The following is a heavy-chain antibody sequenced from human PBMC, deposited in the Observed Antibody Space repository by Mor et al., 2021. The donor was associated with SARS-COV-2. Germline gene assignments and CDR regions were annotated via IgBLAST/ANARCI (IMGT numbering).Heavy chain of an antibody. V-gene: IGHV4-30-2*03. CDR2: IYYSGST. D-gene: IGHD3-22*01. Sequence: LEWIGSIYYSGSTYYNPSLKSRVTISVDTSKNQFSLKLSSVTAADTAVYYCARPPSRYYDSSGYYHDAFDIWGQGTMVTVSS. CDR3: ARPPSRYYDSSGYYHDAFDI. J-gene: IGHJ3*02.